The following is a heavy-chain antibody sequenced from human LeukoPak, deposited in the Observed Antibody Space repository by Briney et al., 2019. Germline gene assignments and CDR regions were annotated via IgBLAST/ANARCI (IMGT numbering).Heavy chain of an antibody. V-gene: IGHV3-64*02. CDR3: ARDRDGGFAFDI. D-gene: IGHD2-15*01. CDR2: IMPNGETR. Sequence: GGSLRLSCAASGFSFSNYVMHWVRQAPGKGLEYVSAIMPNGETRGYADSMKGRFTISRDNSKNTLYLQMGSLRAEDMAIYYCARDRDGGFAFDIWGQGTLVTVSS. CDR1: GFSFSNYV. J-gene: IGHJ3*02.